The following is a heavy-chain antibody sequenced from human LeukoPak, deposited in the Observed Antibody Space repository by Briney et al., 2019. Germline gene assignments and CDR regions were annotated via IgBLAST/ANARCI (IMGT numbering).Heavy chain of an antibody. D-gene: IGHD3-9*01. Sequence: GASVKVSCKASGYTLTSYAMNWVRQAPGQGREWMGWINPNRGGTNYAQKFHGRVTMTRDTSMSTAYMELSRLRSDDTAVYYCARDAPDRYYDILTGYYRSPYCYYMDVWGKGTTVTVSS. V-gene: IGHV1-2*02. CDR3: ARDAPDRYYDILTGYYRSPYCYYMDV. CDR1: GYTLTSYA. CDR2: INPNRGGT. J-gene: IGHJ6*03.